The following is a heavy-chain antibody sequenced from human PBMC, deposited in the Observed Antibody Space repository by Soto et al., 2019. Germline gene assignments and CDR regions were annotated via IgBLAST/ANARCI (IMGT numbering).Heavy chain of an antibody. J-gene: IGHJ6*02. D-gene: IGHD6-25*01. CDR2: ISYDGSNK. CDR1: GFTFSSYG. V-gene: IGHV3-30*18. Sequence: GGSLRLSCAASGFTFSSYGMHWVRQAPGKGLEWVAVISYDGSNKYYADSVKGRFTISRDNSKNTLYLQMNGLRAEDTAVYYCAKDRAGTARGDYGMDVWGQGTTVTVSS. CDR3: AKDRAGTARGDYGMDV.